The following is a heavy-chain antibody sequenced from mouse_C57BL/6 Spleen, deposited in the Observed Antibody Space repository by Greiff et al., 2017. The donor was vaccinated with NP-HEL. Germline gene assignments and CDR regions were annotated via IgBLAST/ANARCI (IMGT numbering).Heavy chain of an antibody. J-gene: IGHJ4*01. CDR2: IDPENGDT. V-gene: IGHV14-4*01. D-gene: IGHD2-3*01. CDR1: GFNIKDDY. Sequence: EVQLQQSGAELVRPGASVKLSCTASGFNIKDDYMHWVKQRPEQGLEWIGWIDPENGDTEYASKFQGKATITADTSSNTAYLQLSSLTSEDTAVYYCTTIGGLLQMDYWGQGTSVTVSS. CDR3: TTIGGLLQMDY.